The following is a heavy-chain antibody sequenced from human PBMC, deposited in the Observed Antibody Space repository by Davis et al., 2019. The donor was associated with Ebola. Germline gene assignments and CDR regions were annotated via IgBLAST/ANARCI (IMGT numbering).Heavy chain of an antibody. CDR2: ISGSGGNT. D-gene: IGHD3-16*01. J-gene: IGHJ4*02. V-gene: IGHV3-23*01. Sequence: GESLKISCADSVITFSSYAMTWVRQAPGKGLEWVSAISGSGGNTYYADSVKGRFIISRDISKNILYLQMNTLRAEDTAVYYCARDPFGGAEPGTDFDYWGQGTLVTVSS. CDR1: VITFSSYA. CDR3: ARDPFGGAEPGTDFDY.